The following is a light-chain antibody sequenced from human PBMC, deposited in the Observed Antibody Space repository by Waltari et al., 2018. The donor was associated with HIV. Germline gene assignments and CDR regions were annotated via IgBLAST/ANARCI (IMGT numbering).Light chain of an antibody. CDR1: QSLRHKNGKKY. V-gene: IGKV2-28*01. CDR2: LGS. J-gene: IGKJ3*01. Sequence: DIVVTQSPLSLPVSPGEPASMSCRSSQSLRHKNGKKYLDWYLQKPGQSPQLLIHLGSNRASGVPDRFSGSGSGTDFTLTISRVEAEDVGVYYCMQARQTPFTFGPGTKVEIK. CDR3: MQARQTPFT.